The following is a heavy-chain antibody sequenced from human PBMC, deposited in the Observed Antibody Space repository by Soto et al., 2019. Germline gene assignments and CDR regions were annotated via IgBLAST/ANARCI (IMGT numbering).Heavy chain of an antibody. D-gene: IGHD3-10*01. CDR2: ISYDGSNK. CDR3: AKDRGELPQYYYYYYGMDV. J-gene: IGHJ6*02. V-gene: IGHV3-30*18. CDR1: GVTFSSYG. Sequence: PGGFLRLSCAASGVTFSSYGMHWVRQAPGKGLEWVAVISYDGSNKYYADSVKGRFTISRDNSKNTLYLQMNSLRAEDTAVYYCAKDRGELPQYYYYYYGMDVWGQGTTVTVSS.